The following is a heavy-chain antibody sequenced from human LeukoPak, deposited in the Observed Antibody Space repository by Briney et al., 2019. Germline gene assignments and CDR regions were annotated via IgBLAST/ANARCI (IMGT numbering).Heavy chain of an antibody. J-gene: IGHJ4*02. D-gene: IGHD6-25*01. CDR2: IIPIFGTA. CDR1: GGTFSSYA. Sequence: SVKVSCKASGGTFSSYAISWVRQAPGQGLEWMGGIIPIFGTANYAQKFQGRVTITADESTSTAYMELSSLRSEDTAVYYCVRGAKCSGADCDSTKEYVYYFDYWGQGTLVTVSS. CDR3: VRGAKCSGADCDSTKEYVYYFDY. V-gene: IGHV1-69*01.